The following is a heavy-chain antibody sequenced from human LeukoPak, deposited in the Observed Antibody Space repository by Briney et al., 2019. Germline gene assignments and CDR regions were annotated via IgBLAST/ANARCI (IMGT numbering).Heavy chain of an antibody. J-gene: IGHJ4*02. CDR1: GFTFSYYW. CDR3: ARDLSYSGIDY. D-gene: IGHD1-26*01. Sequence: GGSLRLSCAASGFTFSYYWMHWVRQAPGKGLVWVSRIKSDGSITEYADSVKGRFTISRDNAKNTLYLQMNSLRAQDTAVYYCARDLSYSGIDYWGQGTLVTVSS. CDR2: IKSDGSIT. V-gene: IGHV3-74*01.